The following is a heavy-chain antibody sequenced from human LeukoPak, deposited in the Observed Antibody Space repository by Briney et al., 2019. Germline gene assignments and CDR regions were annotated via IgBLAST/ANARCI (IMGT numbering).Heavy chain of an antibody. D-gene: IGHD5-18*01. J-gene: IGHJ4*02. CDR3: ASFPVDTALVWWDY. Sequence: PSETLSLTCTVSGGSISSSSYYWGWIRQPPGKGLEWIGSIYYSGSTYYNPSLKSRVTISVDTSKNQFSLELSSVTAADAAVYYCASFPVDTALVWWDYWGQGTLVTVSS. CDR2: IYYSGST. V-gene: IGHV4-39*01. CDR1: GGSISSSSYY.